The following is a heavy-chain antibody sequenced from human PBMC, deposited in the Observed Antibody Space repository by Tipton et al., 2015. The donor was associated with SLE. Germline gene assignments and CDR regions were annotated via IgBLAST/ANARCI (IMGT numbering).Heavy chain of an antibody. CDR2: IYQSGNT. V-gene: IGHV4-38-2*01. CDR3: ARGVAGYFHYCYMDV. Sequence: GLVKPSETLSLNCDVSGFSISSGYYWGWIRQPPGKGLEWIGSIYQSGNTYYNPSLKSRATVSLDRSNNEFSLRLNSVTAADTAVYYCARGVAGYFHYCYMDVWGKGTTVTISS. J-gene: IGHJ6*03. CDR1: GFSISSGYY.